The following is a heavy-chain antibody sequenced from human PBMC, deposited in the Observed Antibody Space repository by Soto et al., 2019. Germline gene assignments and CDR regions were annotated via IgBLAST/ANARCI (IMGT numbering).Heavy chain of an antibody. Sequence: GGSLRLSCAASGFTFSSHGIHWVRQAPGKGLEWVAVIWYDGSNKYYPDSVKGRFTISRDHSKNTVYLQMNSLRAEDTAVYYCARMYGYYFDYWGQGTLVTVSS. CDR3: ARMYGYYFDY. CDR1: GFTFSSHG. J-gene: IGHJ4*02. V-gene: IGHV3-33*01. CDR2: IWYDGSNK. D-gene: IGHD2-8*01.